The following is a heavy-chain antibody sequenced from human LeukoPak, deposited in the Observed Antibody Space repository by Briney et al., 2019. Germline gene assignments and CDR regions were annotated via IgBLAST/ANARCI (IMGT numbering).Heavy chain of an antibody. D-gene: IGHD5-18*01. V-gene: IGHV3-23*01. Sequence: GGSLRLSCAASGFTFSSYAMSWVRQAPGRGLEWVSAISGSGGSTYYADSVKGRFTISRDNSKNTLYLQMNSLRAEDTAVYYCAKPNFRGYSYGDDAFDIWGQGTMVTVSS. CDR2: ISGSGGST. J-gene: IGHJ3*02. CDR3: AKPNFRGYSYGDDAFDI. CDR1: GFTFSSYA.